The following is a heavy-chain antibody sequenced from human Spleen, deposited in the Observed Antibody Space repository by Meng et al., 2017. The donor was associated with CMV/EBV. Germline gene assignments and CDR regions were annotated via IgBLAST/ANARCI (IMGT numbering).Heavy chain of an antibody. CDR1: GFTVSSNY. Sequence: SGFTVSSNYMSWVRQAPGKGLEWVSVIYSGGSTYYAQSVKGRFTISRDRSKNTLYLQMNSLRAEDTAVYYCARDSPYDRSGYCFDYWGQGTLVTVSS. CDR2: IYSGGST. CDR3: ARDSPYDRSGYCFDY. D-gene: IGHD3-22*01. V-gene: IGHV3-53*01. J-gene: IGHJ4*02.